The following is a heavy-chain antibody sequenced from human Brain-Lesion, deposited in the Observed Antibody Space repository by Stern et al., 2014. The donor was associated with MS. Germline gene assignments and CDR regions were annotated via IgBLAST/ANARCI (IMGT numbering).Heavy chain of an antibody. CDR3: ARGRVVPGFQYYATDV. D-gene: IGHD2-2*01. Sequence: SSGGYYWSWIRQPAGKGLEWIGRIFNSGSTSYNPSLKSRFTISIDTSNNQFSLRLNSMTAADTAVYYCARGRVVPGFQYYATDVWGQGTTVIVSS. J-gene: IGHJ6*02. CDR1: SSGGYY. V-gene: IGHV4-61*02. CDR2: IFNSGST.